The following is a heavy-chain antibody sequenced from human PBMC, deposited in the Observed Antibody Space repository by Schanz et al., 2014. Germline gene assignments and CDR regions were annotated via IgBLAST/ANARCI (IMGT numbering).Heavy chain of an antibody. CDR1: GGTFGRYT. CDR2: MNPNSGTT. V-gene: IGHV1-8*01. D-gene: IGHD3-3*01. CDR3: ARDDRFLEWSLLDY. Sequence: QVQLVQSGAEVKKPGSSVNVSCEASGGTFGRYTISWLRQAPGQGLEWMGWMNPNSGTTGYAQKFQGRVTMTRNTSTSTAYMELSRPTSDDTAIYYCARDDRFLEWSLLDYWGQGTLVTVSS. J-gene: IGHJ4*02.